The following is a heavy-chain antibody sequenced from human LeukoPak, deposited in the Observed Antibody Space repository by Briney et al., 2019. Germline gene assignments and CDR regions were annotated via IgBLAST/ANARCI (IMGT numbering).Heavy chain of an antibody. V-gene: IGHV3-30*02. Sequence: PGGSLRLSCAASGFIFSGSSMHWVRQAPGKGLEWVCFIRFDATNKYYADSVKGRFTISRDNSKNTLYLQPNNVRTEDTATYFCAKEQYPGYFDFWGQGTLVTVSA. CDR3: AKEQYPGYFDF. D-gene: IGHD1-14*01. J-gene: IGHJ4*02. CDR2: IRFDATNK. CDR1: GFIFSGSS.